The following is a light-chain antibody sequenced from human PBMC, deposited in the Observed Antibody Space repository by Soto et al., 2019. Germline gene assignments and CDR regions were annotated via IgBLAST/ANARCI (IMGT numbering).Light chain of an antibody. Sequence: IVLTQSPGTLSLSPGERATLSCGASQSVTNNFLAWYQQKPGQAPRLLIYGASSRATGVPDRFSGSGSGPDFTLTISRVEPGDFAVYYCQQYGTPLFTFGPGTKVDIK. V-gene: IGKV3-20*01. CDR1: QSVTNNF. CDR3: QQYGTPLFT. J-gene: IGKJ3*01. CDR2: GAS.